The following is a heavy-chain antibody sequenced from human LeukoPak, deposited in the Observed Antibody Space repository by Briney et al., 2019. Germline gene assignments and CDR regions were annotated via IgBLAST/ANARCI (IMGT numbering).Heavy chain of an antibody. CDR2: IYYSGST. Sequence: SETLSLTCTVSGGSISSSSYYWGWIRQPPGKGLEWIGSIYYSGSTYYNPSLKSRVTISVDTSKNQFSLKLSSVTAADKAVYSCARQGGAASDSWGQGPLVPVSS. CDR3: ARQGGAASDS. D-gene: IGHD2-15*01. V-gene: IGHV4-39*01. J-gene: IGHJ5*01. CDR1: GGSISSSSYY.